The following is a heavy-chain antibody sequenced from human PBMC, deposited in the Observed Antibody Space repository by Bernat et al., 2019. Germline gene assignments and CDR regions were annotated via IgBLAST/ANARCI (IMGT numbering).Heavy chain of an antibody. CDR3: AKDEGLFPYYFDY. V-gene: IGHV3-23*01. Sequence: EVQLLESGGGLVQPGGSLRLSCAASGFSFSRNAMGWVRQAPGKGLEWVSTISGSGGSTYYEDSVKGRFTISRDNSKNTLYLQMNTLRAEDTAVYYCAKDEGLFPYYFDYWGQGTLVTVSS. CDR1: GFSFSRNA. D-gene: IGHD4/OR15-4a*01. CDR2: ISGSGGST. J-gene: IGHJ4*02.